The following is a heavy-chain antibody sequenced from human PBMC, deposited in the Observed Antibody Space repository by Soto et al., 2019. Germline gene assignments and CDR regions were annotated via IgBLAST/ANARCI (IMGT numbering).Heavy chain of an antibody. Sequence: GASVKVSCKASGYTFTSYGMHWVRQAPGKGLEWVAVISYDGSNKYYADSVKGRFTISRDNSKNTLYLQMNSLRAEDTAVYYCAKDQVTGTSYYYYGMDVWGQGTTVTVSS. CDR2: ISYDGSNK. D-gene: IGHD1-20*01. CDR1: GYTFTSYG. CDR3: AKDQVTGTSYYYYGMDV. V-gene: IGHV3-30*18. J-gene: IGHJ6*02.